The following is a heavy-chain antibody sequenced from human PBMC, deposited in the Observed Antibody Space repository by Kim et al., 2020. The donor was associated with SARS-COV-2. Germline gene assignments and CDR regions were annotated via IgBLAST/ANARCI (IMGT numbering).Heavy chain of an antibody. D-gene: IGHD6-6*01. Sequence: GRFTISRDNSKNTLYLQMNSLRAEDTAVYYCAKEGRRAARPPNYYYYMDVWGKGTTVTVSS. J-gene: IGHJ6*03. CDR3: AKEGRRAARPPNYYYYMDV. V-gene: IGHV3-30*02.